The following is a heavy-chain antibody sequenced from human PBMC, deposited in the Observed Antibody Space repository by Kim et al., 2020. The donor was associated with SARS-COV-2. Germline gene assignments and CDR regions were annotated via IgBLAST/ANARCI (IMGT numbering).Heavy chain of an antibody. Sequence: YTNDSPSFQGHVTISADKSISTAYLQWSSLKASDTAMYYCARRRQGGMDVWGQGTTVTVSS. CDR3: ARRRQGGMDV. CDR2: YT. J-gene: IGHJ6*02. V-gene: IGHV5-10-1*01.